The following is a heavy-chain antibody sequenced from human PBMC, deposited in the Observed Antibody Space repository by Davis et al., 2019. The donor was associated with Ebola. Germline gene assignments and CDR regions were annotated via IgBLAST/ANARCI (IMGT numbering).Heavy chain of an antibody. Sequence: GESLKISCKGSGYRFTSKWIGWVRQMPGKGLEWMGMFYPGDSDTRYSPSFQGQVTISADESISTAYLQWSSLKASDTAIYYCVRTSNWNDYDAFDVWGQGTVVTVSS. V-gene: IGHV5-51*01. J-gene: IGHJ3*01. CDR1: GYRFTSKW. CDR2: FYPGDSDT. CDR3: VRTSNWNDYDAFDV. D-gene: IGHD1-20*01.